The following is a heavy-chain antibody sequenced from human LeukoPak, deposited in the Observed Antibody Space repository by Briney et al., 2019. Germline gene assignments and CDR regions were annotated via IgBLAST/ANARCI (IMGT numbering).Heavy chain of an antibody. V-gene: IGHV1-18*01. CDR1: GYTFTSYG. J-gene: IGHJ4*02. Sequence: ASVKVSCKASGYTFTSYGISWVRQAPGQGLEWMGWISAYNGNTNYAQKLRGRGTMTTDTSTSTAYMELRSLRSDDTAVYYCARDSAGTTHGLFDYWGQGTLVTVSS. CDR3: ARDSAGTTHGLFDY. D-gene: IGHD1/OR15-1a*01. CDR2: ISAYNGNT.